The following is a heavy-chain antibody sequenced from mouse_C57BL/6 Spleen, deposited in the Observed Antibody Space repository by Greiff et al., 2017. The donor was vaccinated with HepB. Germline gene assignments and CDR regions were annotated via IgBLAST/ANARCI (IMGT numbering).Heavy chain of an antibody. D-gene: IGHD2-4*01. CDR2: ISNGGGST. CDR1: GFTFSDYY. V-gene: IGHV5-12*01. Sequence: DVQLVESGGGLVQPGGSLKLSCAASGFTFSDYYMYWVRQTPEKRLEWVAYISNGGGSTYYPDTVKGRFTISRDNAKNTLYLQMSRLKSEDTAMYYCARHPGYDYDDPYWYFDVWGTGTTVTVSS. CDR3: ARHPGYDYDDPYWYFDV. J-gene: IGHJ1*03.